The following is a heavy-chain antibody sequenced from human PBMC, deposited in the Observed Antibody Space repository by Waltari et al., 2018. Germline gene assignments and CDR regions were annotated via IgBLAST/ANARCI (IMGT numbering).Heavy chain of an antibody. CDR1: GGSISSSSYY. D-gene: IGHD2-15*01. CDR2: IYYSGST. V-gene: IGHV4-39*07. Sequence: QLQLQESGPGLVKPSETLSLTCTVSGGSISSSSYYWGWIRQPPGKGLEWIGSIYYSGSTYYNPSLKSRVTISVDTSKNQFSRKLSSVTAADTAVYYCARDHYGGNPCYYYYGMDVWGQGTTVTVSS. CDR3: ARDHYGGNPCYYYYGMDV. J-gene: IGHJ6*02.